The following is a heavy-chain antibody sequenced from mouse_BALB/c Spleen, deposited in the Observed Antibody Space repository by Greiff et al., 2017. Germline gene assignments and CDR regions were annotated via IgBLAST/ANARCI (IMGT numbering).Heavy chain of an antibody. CDR3: AREGDYGYDGFDY. V-gene: IGHV14-3*02. CDR2: IDPANGNT. J-gene: IGHJ2*01. Sequence: DVKLQESGAELVKPGASVKLSCTASGFNIKDTYMHWVKQRPEQGLEWIGRIDPANGNTKYDPKFQGKATITADTSSNTAYLQLSSLTSEDTAVYYCAREGDYGYDGFDYWGQGTTLTVSS. D-gene: IGHD2-2*01. CDR1: GFNIKDTY.